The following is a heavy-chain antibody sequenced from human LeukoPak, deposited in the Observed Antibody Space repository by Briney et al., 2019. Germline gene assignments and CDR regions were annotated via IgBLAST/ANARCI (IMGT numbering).Heavy chain of an antibody. CDR1: GGTFSSYA. CDR3: ARTRRPLTGYYPIDY. CDR2: IIPIFGTT. D-gene: IGHD3-9*01. V-gene: IGHV1-69*01. Sequence: SSVKVSCKASGGTFSSYAISWVRQAPGQGLEWTGGIIPIFGTTNYAQKFQGRVTITADESTSTAYMELSSLRSEDTAVYYCARTRRPLTGYYPIDYWGQGTLVTVSS. J-gene: IGHJ4*02.